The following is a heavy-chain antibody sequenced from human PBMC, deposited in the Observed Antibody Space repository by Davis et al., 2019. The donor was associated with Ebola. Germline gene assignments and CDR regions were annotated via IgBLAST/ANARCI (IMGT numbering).Heavy chain of an antibody. CDR2: IIPIFGIA. D-gene: IGHD3-22*01. CDR3: ALREDYYDSRVDY. J-gene: IGHJ4*02. Sequence: SVKVSCKASGGTFSSYAISWVRQAPGQGLEWMGRIIPIFGIANYAQKFQGRVTITADKSTSTAYMELSSLRSEDTAVYYCALREDYYDSRVDYWGQGTLVTVSS. CDR1: GGTFSSYA. V-gene: IGHV1-69*04.